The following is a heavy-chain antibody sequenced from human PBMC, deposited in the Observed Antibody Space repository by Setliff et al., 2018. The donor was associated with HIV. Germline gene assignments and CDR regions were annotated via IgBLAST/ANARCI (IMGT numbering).Heavy chain of an antibody. J-gene: IGHJ4*02. CDR1: GYTFTAYV. V-gene: IGHV1-3*01. Sequence: ASVKVSCKASGYTFTAYVMHWVRQAPGQRLEWMGWINAGNGNTKYSQKFQGRVTFIRDTSASTAYMELSSLRSEDTAVYYCARGPGAFGGTSVQNFDYWGQGTLATVSS. CDR3: ARGPGAFGGTSVQNFDY. CDR2: INAGNGNT. D-gene: IGHD3-16*01.